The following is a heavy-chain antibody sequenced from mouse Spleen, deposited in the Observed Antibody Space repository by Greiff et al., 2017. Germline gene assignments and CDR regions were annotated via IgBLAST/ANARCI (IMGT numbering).Heavy chain of an antibody. Sequence: VQRVESGAELVRPGASVKLSCKASGYTFTDYYINWVKQRPGQGLEWIARIYPGSGNTYYNEKFKGKATLTAEKSSSTAYMQLSSLTSEDSAVYFCARSSERGYGDYGAYWGQGTLVTVSA. D-gene: IGHD2-13*01. CDR1: GYTFTDYY. CDR3: ARSSERGYGDYGAY. J-gene: IGHJ3*01. V-gene: IGHV1-76*01. CDR2: IYPGSGNT.